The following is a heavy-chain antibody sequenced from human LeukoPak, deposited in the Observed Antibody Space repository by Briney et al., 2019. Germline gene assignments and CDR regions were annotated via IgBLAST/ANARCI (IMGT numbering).Heavy chain of an antibody. V-gene: IGHV3-30*01. Sequence: GGSLRLSCAASGFTFSSYTMHWVRQAPGKGLEWVAVTSYDGSNKYYADSVKGRFTISRDNSKNTLYLQINSLRAEDTAVYYCARDRIMIGGYYFDYWGQGALVTVSS. D-gene: IGHD3-16*01. CDR3: ARDRIMIGGYYFDY. CDR1: GFTFSSYT. CDR2: TSYDGSNK. J-gene: IGHJ4*02.